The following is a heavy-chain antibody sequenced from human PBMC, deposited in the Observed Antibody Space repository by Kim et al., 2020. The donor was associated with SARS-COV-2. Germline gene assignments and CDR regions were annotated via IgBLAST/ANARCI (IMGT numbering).Heavy chain of an antibody. J-gene: IGHJ4*02. CDR1: GFTFSDFA. CDR3: VRDGRNFGAVH. CDR2: TTRDGDGS. V-gene: IGHV3-64D*08. D-gene: IGHD3-16*01. Sequence: GGSLRLSCSASGFTFSDFAINWVRRAPGMGLQYVSATTRDGDGSFYADTVKDRFTVLRDNSKSTLFLQMSDLRIEDTAIYYCVRDGRNFGAVHWGQGTLVSVS.